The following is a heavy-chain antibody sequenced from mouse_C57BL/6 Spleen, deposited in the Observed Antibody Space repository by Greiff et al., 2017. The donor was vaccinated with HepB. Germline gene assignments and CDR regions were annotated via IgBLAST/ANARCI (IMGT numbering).Heavy chain of an antibody. J-gene: IGHJ2*01. D-gene: IGHD2-1*01. CDR3: ARSYGNYLYYFDY. CDR1: GFTFSSYA. CDR2: ISDGGSYT. V-gene: IGHV5-4*01. Sequence: EVQVVESGGGLVKPGGSLKLSCAASGFTFSSYAMSWVRQTPEKRLEWVATISDGGSYTYYPDNVKGRFTISRDNAKNNLYLQMSHLKSEDTAMYYCARSYGNYLYYFDYWGQGTTLTVSS.